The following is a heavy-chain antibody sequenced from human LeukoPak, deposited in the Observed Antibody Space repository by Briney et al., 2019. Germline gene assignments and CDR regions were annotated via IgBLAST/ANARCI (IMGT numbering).Heavy chain of an antibody. D-gene: IGHD1-7*01. CDR3: ARTGTTTY. J-gene: IGHJ4*02. V-gene: IGHV3-33*01. CDR2: IWYDGSNK. Sequence: SGGSLRLSCAASGFTFSSYGMHWVRQAPGKGLEWVAIIWYDGSNKYYADSVKGRFTISRDNAKNSLYLQMNSLRAEDTAVYYCARTGTTTYWGQGTLVTVSS. CDR1: GFTFSSYG.